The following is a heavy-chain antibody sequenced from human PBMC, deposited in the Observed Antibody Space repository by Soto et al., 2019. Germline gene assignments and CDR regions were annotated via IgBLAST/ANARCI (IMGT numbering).Heavy chain of an antibody. CDR1: GGSVSSGSYY. Sequence: PSETLSLTCTVSGGSVSSGSYYWSWIRQPPGKGLEWIGYIYYSGSTNYNPSLKSRVTISVDTSKNQFSLKLSSVTAADTAVYYCARGVPYSYGYVSWFDPWGQGTQVTVSS. CDR2: IYYSGST. CDR3: ARGVPYSYGYVSWFDP. D-gene: IGHD5-18*01. J-gene: IGHJ5*02. V-gene: IGHV4-61*01.